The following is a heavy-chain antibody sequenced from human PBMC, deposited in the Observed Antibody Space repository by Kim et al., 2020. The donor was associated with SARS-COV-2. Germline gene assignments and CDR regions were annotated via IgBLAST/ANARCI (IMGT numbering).Heavy chain of an antibody. V-gene: IGHV4-34*01. J-gene: IGHJ4*02. CDR1: GGSFSGYQ. Sequence: SETLSLTCAVYGGSFSGYQLSWIRQSPGKGLEWISQINHIGITKYNPSLMSRLTISVDTSKNQFSLKLTYVTAADTAIYYCARGVPGCCGQGTLVTVSS. CDR2: INHIGIT. D-gene: IGHD6-19*01. CDR3: ARGVPGC.